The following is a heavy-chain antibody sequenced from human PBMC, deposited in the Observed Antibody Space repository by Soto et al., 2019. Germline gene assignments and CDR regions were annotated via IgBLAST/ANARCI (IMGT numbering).Heavy chain of an antibody. J-gene: IGHJ5*02. CDR1: GFTFSSYG. CDR3: ARARYYDCWSGYYGPYNWFDP. Sequence: GGSLRLSCAASGFTFSSYGMHWVRQAPGKGLEWVAVIWYDGSNKYYADSVKGRFTISRDNSKNTLYLQMNSLRAEDTAVYYCARARYYDCWSGYYGPYNWFDPWGQGTLVTVSS. D-gene: IGHD3-3*01. CDR2: IWYDGSNK. V-gene: IGHV3-33*01.